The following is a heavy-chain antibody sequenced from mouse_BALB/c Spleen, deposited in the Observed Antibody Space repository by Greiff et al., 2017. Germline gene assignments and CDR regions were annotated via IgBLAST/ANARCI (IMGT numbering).Heavy chain of an antibody. J-gene: IGHJ3*01. Sequence: EVNVVESGGGLVKPGGSLKLSCAASGFTFSDYYMYWVRQTPEKRLEWVATISDGGSYTYYPDSVKGRFTISRDNAKNNLYLQMSSLKSEDTAMYYCARADYDAWFAYWGQGTLVTVSA. V-gene: IGHV5-4*02. CDR1: GFTFSDYY. CDR3: ARADYDAWFAY. D-gene: IGHD2-4*01. CDR2: ISDGGSYT.